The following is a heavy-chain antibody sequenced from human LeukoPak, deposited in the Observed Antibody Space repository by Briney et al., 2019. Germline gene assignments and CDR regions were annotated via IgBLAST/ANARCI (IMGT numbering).Heavy chain of an antibody. CDR2: INPNSGGT. Sequence: ASVKVSCKASGYTSTGYYMHWVRQAPGQGLEWMGWINPNSGGTNYAQKFQGWVTMTRDTSISTAYMELSRLRSDDTAVYYCARAPTTVTTHYGMDVWGQGTTVTVSS. V-gene: IGHV1-2*04. CDR1: GYTSTGYY. J-gene: IGHJ6*02. D-gene: IGHD4-17*01. CDR3: ARAPTTVTTHYGMDV.